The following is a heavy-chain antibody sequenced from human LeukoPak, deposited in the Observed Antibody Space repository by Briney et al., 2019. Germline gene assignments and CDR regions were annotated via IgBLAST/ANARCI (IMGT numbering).Heavy chain of an antibody. J-gene: IGHJ4*02. CDR1: GFTFSSYA. CDR3: AKVGPPVGYSGYDSPLDFDY. D-gene: IGHD5-12*01. V-gene: IGHV3-23*01. Sequence: GGSLRLSCAASGFTFSSYAMSWVRQAPGKGLEWVSAISGSGGSTYYADSVKGRFTISRDNSKNTLYLQMNSLRAEDTAVYYCAKVGPPVGYSGYDSPLDFDYWGQGTLVTVSS. CDR2: ISGSGGST.